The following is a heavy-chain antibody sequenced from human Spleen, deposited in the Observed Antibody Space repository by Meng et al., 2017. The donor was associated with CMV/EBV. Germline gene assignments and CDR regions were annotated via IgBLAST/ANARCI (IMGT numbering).Heavy chain of an antibody. CDR3: ARVLAVADTIDY. CDR2: ISSSGTTI. V-gene: IGHV3-48*03. Sequence: GESLKISCAASGFTFSSYAMNWVRQAPGKGLEWVSYISSSGTTIYYADSVKGRFTVSRDNAKNSLYLQMNSLRAEDTAVYYCARVLAVADTIDYWGQGTLVTVSS. D-gene: IGHD6-19*01. J-gene: IGHJ4*02. CDR1: GFTFSSYA.